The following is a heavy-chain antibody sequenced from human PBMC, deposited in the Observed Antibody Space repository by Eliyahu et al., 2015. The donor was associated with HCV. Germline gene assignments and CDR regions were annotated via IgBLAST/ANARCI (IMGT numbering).Heavy chain of an antibody. CDR3: ATDPDWDTDS. V-gene: IGHV3-15*01. J-gene: IGHJ4*02. CDR2: IKSKSVGGTT. Sequence: EVQMVESGGGLVKPGGSLRLSCAGSGFTFSNAWMSWVRQAPGKGLEWVGRIKSKSVGGTTDYAAPVKGRFTISRDDSKNTVYLQMNSLKTEDTAVYYCATDPDWDTDSWGQGTLVTVSS. D-gene: IGHD3/OR15-3a*01. CDR1: GFTFSNAW.